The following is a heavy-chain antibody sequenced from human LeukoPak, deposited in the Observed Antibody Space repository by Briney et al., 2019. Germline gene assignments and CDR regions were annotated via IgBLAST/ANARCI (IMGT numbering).Heavy chain of an antibody. CDR1: GFTFGSYG. D-gene: IGHD1-26*01. CDR3: AKLVGAIPSDY. V-gene: IGHV3-30*02. J-gene: IGHJ4*02. CDR2: IRYDGTKI. Sequence: GGSLRLSCAASGFTFGSYGMHWVRQAPGKGPEWVSFIRYDGTKIYYADSVKGRFTISRDNSKNTLYLQLSSLRAEDTAVYYCAKLVGAIPSDYWGQGTLVTVSS.